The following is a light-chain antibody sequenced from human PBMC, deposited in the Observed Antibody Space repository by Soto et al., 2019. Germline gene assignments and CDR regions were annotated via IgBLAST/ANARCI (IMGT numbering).Light chain of an antibody. Sequence: DIQLTQSPSTLSASVGDRVTITCRASQSISSWLAWYQQKPGKAPKLLVYKASSLESGVPSRFSGSGSATDFPLTITTLQPDDFATYYCQQYEAYPLTFGGGTKVEI. J-gene: IGKJ4*01. CDR2: KAS. CDR3: QQYEAYPLT. V-gene: IGKV1-5*03. CDR1: QSISSW.